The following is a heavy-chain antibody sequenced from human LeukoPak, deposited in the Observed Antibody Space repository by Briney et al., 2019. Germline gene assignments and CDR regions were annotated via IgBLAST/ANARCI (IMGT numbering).Heavy chain of an antibody. CDR3: ARDPDYYDSVGYYHPNERPFDT. J-gene: IGHJ3*02. CDR1: GGTFSSYA. V-gene: IGHV1-18*01. CDR2: VSPYNGDT. D-gene: IGHD3-22*01. Sequence: ASVKVSCKASGGTFSSYAISWVRQAPGQGLEWMGWVSPYNGDTKYGENFPGRVTMTTDTSTSTAYMELRNLIPDDTAVYYCARDPDYYDSVGYYHPNERPFDTWGQGTMVIVSS.